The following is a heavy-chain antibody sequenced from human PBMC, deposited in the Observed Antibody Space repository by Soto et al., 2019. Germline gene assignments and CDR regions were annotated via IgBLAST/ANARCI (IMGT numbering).Heavy chain of an antibody. V-gene: IGHV4-39*01. D-gene: IGHD3-22*01. J-gene: IGHJ4*02. Sequence: TLSLTCTVSGGSVSSSSYSWGWIRQSPGKGLEWIGTIYYSGSTYYNPSLKSRVTISVDTSKNQFSLKLSSVTAADTAVYYCARDYDSSGDYWGQGTLVTVSS. CDR3: ARDYDSSGDY. CDR1: GGSVSSSSYS. CDR2: IYYSGST.